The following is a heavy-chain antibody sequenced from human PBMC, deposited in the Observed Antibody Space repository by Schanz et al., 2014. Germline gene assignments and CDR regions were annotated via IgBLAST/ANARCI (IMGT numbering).Heavy chain of an antibody. V-gene: IGHV3-7*01. D-gene: IGHD1-1*01. CDR3: ARGRVLES. CDR1: GFTFSSYS. CDR2: IKKDGSEK. Sequence: EVQLVESGGGLVQPGGSLRLSCAASGFTFSSYSMNWVRQAPGKGLEWVANIKKDGSEKYYVDSVKGRFTISRDNAKNSLFRQMNSLRPEYTAVYYCARGRVLESWGQGTLVTVSS. J-gene: IGHJ5*02.